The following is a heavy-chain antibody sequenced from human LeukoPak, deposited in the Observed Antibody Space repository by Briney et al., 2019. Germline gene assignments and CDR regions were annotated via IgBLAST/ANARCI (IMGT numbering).Heavy chain of an antibody. CDR3: AKDRYDSSGYPFYYYYYGMDV. Sequence: GGSLRLSCAASGFTFSSYGMHWVRQAPGKGLEWVAVISYDGSNKYYADSVKGRFTISRDNSKNTLYLQMNSLRAEDTAVYYCAKDRYDSSGYPFYYYYYGMDVWGQGTTVTVSS. J-gene: IGHJ6*02. V-gene: IGHV3-30*18. CDR1: GFTFSSYG. D-gene: IGHD3-22*01. CDR2: ISYDGSNK.